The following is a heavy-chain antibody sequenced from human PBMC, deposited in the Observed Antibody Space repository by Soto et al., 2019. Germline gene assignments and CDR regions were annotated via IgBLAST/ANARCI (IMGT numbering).Heavy chain of an antibody. D-gene: IGHD3-16*02. CDR2: ISGSGGST. J-gene: IGHJ4*02. Sequence: EVQLLESGGGLVQPGGSLRLSCAASGFTFSSYAMSWVRQAPGKGLEWVSAISGSGGSTYYADSVKGRFTISRDNSKNTLYLQMNSLRAEDTAVYYCAKDLTISLYYDYIWGSYRPNHFDYWGQGTLVTVSS. CDR1: GFTFSSYA. V-gene: IGHV3-23*01. CDR3: AKDLTISLYYDYIWGSYRPNHFDY.